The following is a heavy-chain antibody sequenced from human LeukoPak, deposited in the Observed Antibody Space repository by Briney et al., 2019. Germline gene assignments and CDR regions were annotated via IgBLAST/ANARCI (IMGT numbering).Heavy chain of an antibody. CDR2: IYYSGTT. Sequence: PSETLSLTCTVSGGSIISSSYYWGWIRQPPGKGLEWIGSIYYSGTTYHNPSLKSRVTISVDTSKNRFSLKLSPVTAADTAVYYCARRGYSSGNFDYWGQGTLVTVSS. V-gene: IGHV4-39*01. CDR3: ARRGYSSGNFDY. J-gene: IGHJ4*02. CDR1: GGSIISSSYY. D-gene: IGHD5-18*01.